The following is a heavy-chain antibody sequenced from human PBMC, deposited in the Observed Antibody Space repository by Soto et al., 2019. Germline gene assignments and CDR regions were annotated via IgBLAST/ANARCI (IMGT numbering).Heavy chain of an antibody. J-gene: IGHJ6*02. Sequence: VASVKVSCKASGGTFSSYAISWVRQAPGQGLEWMGGIIPIFGTANYAQKFQGRVTMTRDTSISTAYMELSRLRSDDTAVYYCARDMYYDFWSGYYRRYYYYGMDVWGQGTTVTVSS. CDR3: ARDMYYDFWSGYYRRYYYYGMDV. CDR2: IIPIFGTA. CDR1: GGTFSSYA. D-gene: IGHD3-3*01. V-gene: IGHV1-69*05.